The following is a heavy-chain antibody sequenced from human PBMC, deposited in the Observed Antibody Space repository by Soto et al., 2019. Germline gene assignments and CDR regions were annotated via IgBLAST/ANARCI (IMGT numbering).Heavy chain of an antibody. CDR3: ARFYGNAFDV. V-gene: IGHV4-39*02. J-gene: IGHJ3*01. Sequence: QLQLQESGPGLVKPSETLSLTCSVSGGSITTSSYNWDWIRQPPGKGLEWIGTIYYDGSTSYKPSLKSQAAVSVDTSKYHFALKVNSVTAADTAVYYCARFYGNAFDVWGRGTVVTVSS. CDR2: IYYDGST. D-gene: IGHD3-10*01. CDR1: GGSITTSSYN.